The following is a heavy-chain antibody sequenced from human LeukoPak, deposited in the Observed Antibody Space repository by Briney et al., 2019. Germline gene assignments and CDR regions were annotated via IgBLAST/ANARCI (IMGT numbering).Heavy chain of an antibody. CDR3: TRDLVTVTKGFDI. V-gene: IGHV4-59*11. D-gene: IGHD4-17*01. CDR2: ISYIGST. CDR1: GDSFSSHY. J-gene: IGHJ3*02. Sequence: SETLSLTCTVSGDSFSSHYWTWIRQPPGKGLEWIGYISYIGSTNYNPSLKSRVTISIDTSKNQFSLKLSSVTAADTAVYYCTRDLVTVTKGFDIWGQGTMVSVSS.